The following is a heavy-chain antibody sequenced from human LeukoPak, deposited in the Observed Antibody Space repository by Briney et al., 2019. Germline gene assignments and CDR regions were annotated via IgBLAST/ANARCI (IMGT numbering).Heavy chain of an antibody. CDR2: ISGSGGST. V-gene: IGHV3-23*01. J-gene: IGHJ6*02. CDR3: AKDRGYGDYVLGMDV. Sequence: GGSLRLSCAASGFTFSSYAMSWVRQAPGKALEWVSAISGSGGSTYYADSVKGRFTISRDNSKNTLYLQMNSLRAEDTAVYYCAKDRGYGDYVLGMDVWGQGTTVTVSS. D-gene: IGHD4-17*01. CDR1: GFTFSSYA.